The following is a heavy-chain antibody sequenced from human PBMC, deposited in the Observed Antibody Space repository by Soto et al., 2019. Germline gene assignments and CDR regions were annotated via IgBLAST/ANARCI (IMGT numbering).Heavy chain of an antibody. V-gene: IGHV1-3*04. D-gene: IGHD3-3*01. Sequence: QVKLVQSGAEVKKPGASVKVSCQASGYTFMTYTIHWVRQAPGQRLEWMGWINTANGNTKYSQKMQGRVTISRDTSASTVYMEVSSLTSEDTAVYYCARDRMGFWQPIDEPSMDVWGQGTSVIVS. J-gene: IGHJ6*02. CDR1: GYTFMTYT. CDR3: ARDRMGFWQPIDEPSMDV. CDR2: INTANGNT.